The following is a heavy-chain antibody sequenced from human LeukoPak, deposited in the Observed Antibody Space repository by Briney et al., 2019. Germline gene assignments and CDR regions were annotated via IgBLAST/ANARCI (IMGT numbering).Heavy chain of an antibody. D-gene: IGHD4-17*01. CDR3: ARAGSWRLGFDY. J-gene: IGHJ4*02. CDR1: GYTFTSYA. V-gene: IGHV1-3*01. Sequence: GASVTVSCKASGYTFTSYAMHWVRQAPGQRLEWMGWINAGNGNTKYSQKFQGRVTITRDTSASTAYMELSSLRSEDTAVYYCARAGSWRLGFDYWGQGTLVTVSS. CDR2: INAGNGNT.